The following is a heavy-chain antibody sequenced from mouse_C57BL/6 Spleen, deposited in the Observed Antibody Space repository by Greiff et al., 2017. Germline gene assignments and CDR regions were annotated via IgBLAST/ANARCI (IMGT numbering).Heavy chain of an antibody. CDR1: GYTFTSYW. CDR2: IYPGNSDT. J-gene: IGHJ3*01. V-gene: IGHV1-5*01. CDR3: TREKFAY. Sequence: EVQLQQSGTVLARPGASVKMSCKTSGYTFTSYWMHWVKQRPGQGLEWIGAIYPGNSDTSYNQKFQGKAKLTAVTSASTAYMELSSLTNEDSAVYYCTREKFAYWGQGTLVTVSA.